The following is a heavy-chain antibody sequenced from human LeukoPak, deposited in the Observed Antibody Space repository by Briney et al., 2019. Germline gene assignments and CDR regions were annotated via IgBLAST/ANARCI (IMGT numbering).Heavy chain of an antibody. CDR2: IYYSGST. CDR1: GGSISSSSYY. V-gene: IGHV4-39*01. J-gene: IGHJ3*01. CDR3: ARHDGSSWYYAFDV. Sequence: PSETLSLTCTVSGGSISSSSYYWGWIRQPPGKGLEWIGSIYYSGSTNYSPSLKSRVTISLDTSKNQFSLKLSSVTAADTAVYYCARHDGSSWYYAFDVWGQGTMDTVSS. D-gene: IGHD6-13*01.